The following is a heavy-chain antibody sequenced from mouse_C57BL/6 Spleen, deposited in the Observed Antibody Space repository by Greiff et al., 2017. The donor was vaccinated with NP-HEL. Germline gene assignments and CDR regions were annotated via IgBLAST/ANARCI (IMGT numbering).Heavy chain of an antibody. CDR3: ARGETGNYFDY. Sequence: VQLQQPGAELVMPGASVKLCCKASGYTFTSYWMHWVKQRPGQGLEWIGEIDPSDSYTNYNQKFKGKSTLTVDKSSSTAYMQLSSLTSEDSAVYYCARGETGNYFDYWGQGTTLTVSS. D-gene: IGHD4-1*01. CDR2: IDPSDSYT. V-gene: IGHV1-69*01. CDR1: GYTFTSYW. J-gene: IGHJ2*01.